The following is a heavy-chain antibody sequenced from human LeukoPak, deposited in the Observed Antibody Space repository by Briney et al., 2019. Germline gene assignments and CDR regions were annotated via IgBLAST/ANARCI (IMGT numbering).Heavy chain of an antibody. CDR3: ARDRPKIDAFDI. J-gene: IGHJ3*02. Sequence: PSETLSLTCAVYGGSFSGYYWSWIRQPPGKGLEWIGYIYYSGSTNYNPSLTSRVTISVDTSKNQFSLKLSSVTAADTAVYYCARDRPKIDAFDIWGQGTMVTVSS. CDR1: GGSFSGYY. V-gene: IGHV4-59*01. CDR2: IYYSGST.